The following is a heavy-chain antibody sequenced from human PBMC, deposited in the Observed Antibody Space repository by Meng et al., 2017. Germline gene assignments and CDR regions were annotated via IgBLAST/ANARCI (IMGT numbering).Heavy chain of an antibody. J-gene: IGHJ4*02. Sequence: GQRVQSGAEVKRPGSAVKVSCKASGGTFSSYAISWVRKAPGQGLEWMGGIIPIFGTANYAQKFQGRVTITADESTSTAYMELSSLRSEDTAVYYCASNDGTGDRTGGDYWGQGTLVTVSS. CDR1: GGTFSSYA. CDR2: IIPIFGTA. D-gene: IGHD7-27*01. V-gene: IGHV1-69*01. CDR3: ASNDGTGDRTGGDY.